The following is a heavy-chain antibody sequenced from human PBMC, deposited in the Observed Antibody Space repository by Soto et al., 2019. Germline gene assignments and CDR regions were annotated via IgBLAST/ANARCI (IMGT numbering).Heavy chain of an antibody. CDR1: GGSISSSSYY. V-gene: IGHV4-39*01. Sequence: SETLSLTCTVSGGSISSSSYYWGWIRQPPGKGLEWIGSIYYSGSTYYNPSLKSRVPISVDTSKNQFSLKLSSVTAADTAVYYGARLVRFSGYYQQGVDYWGQGTLVTVSS. CDR2: IYYSGST. CDR3: ARLVRFSGYYQQGVDY. J-gene: IGHJ4*02. D-gene: IGHD3-22*01.